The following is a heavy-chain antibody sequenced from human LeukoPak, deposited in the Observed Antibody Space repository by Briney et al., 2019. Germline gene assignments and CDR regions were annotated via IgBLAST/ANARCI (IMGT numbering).Heavy chain of an antibody. D-gene: IGHD3-22*01. J-gene: IGHJ4*02. V-gene: IGHV5-51*01. Sequence: GESLKISCKGSGYSFTSYWIGWVRQMPGKGLEWMGIIYPGDSDTRYSPSFQGQVTISADKSISTAYLQWSSLKASDTAMYYCARLIPTYYYDSSGYGDYWGQGTLVTVSS. CDR2: IYPGDSDT. CDR1: GYSFTSYW. CDR3: ARLIPTYYYDSSGYGDY.